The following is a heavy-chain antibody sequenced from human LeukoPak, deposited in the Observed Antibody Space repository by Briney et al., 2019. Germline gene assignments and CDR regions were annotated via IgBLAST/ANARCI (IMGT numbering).Heavy chain of an antibody. D-gene: IGHD3-10*01. CDR2: ISSSSSYI. CDR1: GFTFSSYS. CDR3: ARVKFYYGSPDYFDY. Sequence: GGSLRLSCAASGFTFSSYSMNWVRQAPGKGLEWVSSISSSSSYIYYADSVKGRFTISRHNSKNTLYLQMNSLRAEDTAVYYCARVKFYYGSPDYFDYWGQGTLVTVSS. V-gene: IGHV3-21*04. J-gene: IGHJ4*02.